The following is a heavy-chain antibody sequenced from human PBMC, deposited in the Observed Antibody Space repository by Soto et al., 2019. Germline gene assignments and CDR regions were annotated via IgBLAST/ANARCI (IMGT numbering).Heavy chain of an antibody. V-gene: IGHV3-7*01. D-gene: IGHD2-2*01. CDR3: ARVAGVCIGTSCELYGMDV. CDR2: IRQDGKEI. J-gene: IGHJ6*02. Sequence: PGGSLRLSRVGSGVTLSKYWMSWVRQAPGMGLERVTNIRQDGKEIFYLDSVKGRFTISRDNAENSLYLQVNSLRVEDTAVYYCARVAGVCIGTSCELYGMDVWGQGTTVTVSS. CDR1: GVTLSKYW.